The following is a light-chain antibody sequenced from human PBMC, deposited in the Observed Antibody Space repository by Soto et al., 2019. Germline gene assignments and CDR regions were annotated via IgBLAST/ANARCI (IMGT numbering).Light chain of an antibody. CDR2: GTS. J-gene: IGKJ5*01. CDR3: QQYGSSIT. CDR1: QSVSLS. Sequence: EIVMTQSPATLSVSPGERATLSCRASQSVSLSLAWFQMRPGQPPRLLIYGTSSRATGIPDRFSGSGSGTDFTLTISRLEPEDFAVYYCQQYGSSITFGQGTRLEIK. V-gene: IGKV3-20*01.